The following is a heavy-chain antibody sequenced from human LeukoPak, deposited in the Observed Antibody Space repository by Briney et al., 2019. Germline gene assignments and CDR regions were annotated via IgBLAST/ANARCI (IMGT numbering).Heavy chain of an antibody. D-gene: IGHD3-9*01. V-gene: IGHV4-34*01. CDR3: ARGGQLRYFDWPNDNPYDY. J-gene: IGHJ4*02. CDR2: INHSGST. CDR1: GGSFSGYY. Sequence: PSETLFLTCAVYGGSFSGYYWSWIRQPPGKRLEWIGEINHSGSTNYNPSLKSRVTISVDTSKNQFSLKLSSVTAADTAVYYCARGGQLRYFDWPNDNPYDYWGQGTLVTVSS.